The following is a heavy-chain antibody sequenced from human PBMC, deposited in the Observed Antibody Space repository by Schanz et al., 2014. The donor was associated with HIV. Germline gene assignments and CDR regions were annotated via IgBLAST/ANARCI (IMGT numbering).Heavy chain of an antibody. J-gene: IGHJ4*03. D-gene: IGHD1-1*01. Sequence: QVQLQESGPGLVKPSETLSLTCAVYGGSFSGDYWTWLRQPPGKALEWIGEINDSGRAGINPSLKSRVPMSEDTSKNHFSLKLSSVTAADTAFYYCAKDGGRRGGQRQLFAYWGHGTLVTVSS. CDR2: INDSGRA. V-gene: IGHV4-34*10. CDR3: AKDGGRRGGQRQLFAY. CDR1: GGSFSGDY.